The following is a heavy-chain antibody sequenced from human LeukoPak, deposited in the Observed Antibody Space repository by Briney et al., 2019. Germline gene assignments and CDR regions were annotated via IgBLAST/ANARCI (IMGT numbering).Heavy chain of an antibody. CDR1: GGSFSGYY. CDR2: INHSGST. J-gene: IGHJ4*02. Sequence: SETLSLTCAVYGGSFSGYYWSWIRQPPGKGLEWIGEINHSGSTNYNPSLKSRVTVSVDTSKNQFSLKLSSVTAADTAVYYCASYGRNSYGDYWGQGTLVTVSS. D-gene: IGHD5-18*01. V-gene: IGHV4-34*01. CDR3: ASYGRNSYGDY.